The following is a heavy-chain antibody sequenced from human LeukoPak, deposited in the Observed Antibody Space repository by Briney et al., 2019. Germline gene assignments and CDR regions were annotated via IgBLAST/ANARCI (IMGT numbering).Heavy chain of an antibody. CDR1: GFTFSSYE. J-gene: IGHJ4*02. D-gene: IGHD3-9*01. CDR2: ISSSGSTI. CDR3: ARAFGNYDILTGYYTPPHFDY. Sequence: PGGSLRLSCAASGFTFSSYEMNWVRQAPGKGLEWVSYISSSGSTIYYADSVKGRFTISRDNAKNSLYLQMNSLRAEDTAVYYCARAFGNYDILTGYYTPPHFDYWGQGTLVTVSS. V-gene: IGHV3-48*03.